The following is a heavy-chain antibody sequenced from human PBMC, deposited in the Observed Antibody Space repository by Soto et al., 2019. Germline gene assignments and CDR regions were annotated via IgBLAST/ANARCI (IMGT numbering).Heavy chain of an antibody. V-gene: IGHV3-21*01. CDR1: GFSLSDYS. J-gene: IGHJ4*02. CDR2: ISSSSSFI. CDR3: AGSSDDGRDN. D-gene: IGHD1-26*01. Sequence: EVQLVASGGGLAKPGGSLRLSCAASGFSLSDYSMNWIRQAPGKVLEWVSSISSSSSFIHYAESMKGRFTISRDNAKNSLYLQMNSLSAEDTAVYYCAGSSDDGRDNWGQGTLVTVSS.